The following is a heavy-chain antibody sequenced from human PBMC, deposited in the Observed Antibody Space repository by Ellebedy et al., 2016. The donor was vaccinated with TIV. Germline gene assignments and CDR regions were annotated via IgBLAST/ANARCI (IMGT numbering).Heavy chain of an antibody. D-gene: IGHD5-12*01. V-gene: IGHV1-2*04. J-gene: IGHJ4*02. CDR3: ARGKWLRFPLDY. CDR1: GYTFTGYY. Sequence: ASVKVSXXASGYTFTGYYMHWVRQAPGQGLEWMGWINPNSGGTNYAQKFQGWVTMTRDTSISTAYMELSRLRSEDTAVYYCARGKWLRFPLDYWGQGTLVTVSS. CDR2: INPNSGGT.